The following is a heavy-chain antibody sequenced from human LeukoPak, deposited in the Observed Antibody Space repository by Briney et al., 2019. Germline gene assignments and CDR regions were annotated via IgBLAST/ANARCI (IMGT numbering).Heavy chain of an antibody. CDR2: INSDGTSI. V-gene: IGHV3-74*01. J-gene: IGHJ4*02. CDR1: GFTFSDYW. CDR3: ARDRWNFDY. Sequence: GGSLRLSFAASGFTFSDYWMHWVRQAPGKGLVWVSRINSDGTSISYADSVKGRFTISRDNAKNTLYLQMNSLRAEDSAVYYCARDRWNFDYWGQGTLVTVSS. D-gene: IGHD4-23*01.